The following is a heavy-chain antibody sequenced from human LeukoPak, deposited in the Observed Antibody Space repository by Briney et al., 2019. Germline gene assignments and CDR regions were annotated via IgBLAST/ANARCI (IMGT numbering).Heavy chain of an antibody. D-gene: IGHD4-23*01. CDR1: GGSISSGGYY. J-gene: IGHJ5*02. CDR2: IYYSGST. CDR3: AITRTGGWFDP. Sequence: PSETLSLTCTVSGGSISSGGYYWSWIRQHPGKGLEWIGYIYYSGSTYYNPSLKSRVTISVDTSKNQFSLKLSSVTAADTAVYYCAITRTGGWFDPWGQGTLVTVSS. V-gene: IGHV4-31*03.